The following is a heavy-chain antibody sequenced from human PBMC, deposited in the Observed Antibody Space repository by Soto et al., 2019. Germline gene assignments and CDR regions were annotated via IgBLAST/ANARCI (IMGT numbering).Heavy chain of an antibody. CDR3: ARGEGVMVTANERGD. V-gene: IGHV3-30-3*01. Sequence: QVQLVESGGGVVQPGRSLRLSCAASGFTFSSYAMHWVRQAPGKGLELVAVISYDGSNKYYADSVKGRFSISRDNSKNSLYLQMNSLRAEDTAVYYCARGEGVMVTANERGDWVQGTRVTVSS. J-gene: IGHJ4*02. D-gene: IGHD2-21*02. CDR2: ISYDGSNK. CDR1: GFTFSSYA.